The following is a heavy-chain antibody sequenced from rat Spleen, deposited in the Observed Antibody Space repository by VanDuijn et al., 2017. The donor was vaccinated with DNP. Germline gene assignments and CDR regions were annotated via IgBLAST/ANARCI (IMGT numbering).Heavy chain of an antibody. J-gene: IGHJ4*01. CDR1: GFTFSNYY. Sequence: EVRLVESGGGLVQPGGSLKLSCTASGFTFSNYYMTWVRQAPKKGLEWVATISASGSRTFYPDSVKGRFTISRDYAKSSLYLQMNTLKSEDTATYYCARLMYTTDYYYFSSYAMDAWGQGTSVTVSS. D-gene: IGHD1-6*01. V-gene: IGHV5-25*01. CDR3: ARLMYTTDYYYFSSYAMDA. CDR2: ISASGSRT.